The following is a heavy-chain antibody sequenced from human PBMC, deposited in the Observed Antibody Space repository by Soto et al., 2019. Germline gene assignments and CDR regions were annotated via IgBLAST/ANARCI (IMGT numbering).Heavy chain of an antibody. CDR3: AEEGRGYFQH. J-gene: IGHJ1*01. Sequence: EVQLLESGGGLVQPGGSLRLSCAASGFTFSSYAMSWVRQAPGKGLEWVSAISGSGGSTYYADSVKGRFTISRDKSKNAMYLQMNSLRAEDTAVYYCAEEGRGYFQHWGQGTLVTVSS. V-gene: IGHV3-23*01. CDR1: GFTFSSYA. CDR2: ISGSGGST.